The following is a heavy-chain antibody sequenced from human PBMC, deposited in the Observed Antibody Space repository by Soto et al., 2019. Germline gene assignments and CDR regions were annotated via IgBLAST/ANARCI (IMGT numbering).Heavy chain of an antibody. CDR1: GGSISIDNYY. D-gene: IGHD5-18*01. CDR3: ATGAGYYDIVV. CDR2: IYYRGNT. Sequence: SLALSCAVSGGSISIDNYYWNWFRQRPGKGLEWIGNIYYRGNTNYNPSRKSRITMSMDMSENQFSPKLTSVTAADTAVDYTATGAGYYDIVV. V-gene: IGHV4-31*06. J-gene: IGHJ6*03.